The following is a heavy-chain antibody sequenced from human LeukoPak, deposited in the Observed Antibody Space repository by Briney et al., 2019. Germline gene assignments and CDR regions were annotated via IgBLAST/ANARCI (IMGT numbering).Heavy chain of an antibody. D-gene: IGHD4-17*01. J-gene: IGHJ4*02. CDR2: INPNSGGT. Sequence: GASVKVSCKASGYTFTGYYMHWVRQAPGQGLEWMGWINPNSGGTNYAQKFQGRVTMTRDTSISTAYMELSRLRSGDTAVYYCARIPHSYGDYVVDYWGQGTLVTVSS. V-gene: IGHV1-2*02. CDR1: GYTFTGYY. CDR3: ARIPHSYGDYVVDY.